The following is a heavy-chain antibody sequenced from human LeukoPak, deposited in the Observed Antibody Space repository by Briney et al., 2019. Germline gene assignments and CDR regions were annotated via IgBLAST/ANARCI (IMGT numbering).Heavy chain of an antibody. D-gene: IGHD3-22*01. CDR1: GYTFTSYY. CDR3: AKGYDSSGYYPGY. CDR2: INPNSGGT. J-gene: IGHJ4*02. V-gene: IGHV1-2*02. Sequence: GASVKVSCKASGYTFTSYYMHWVRQAPGQGLEWMGWINPNSGGTNYAQKFQGRVTMTRDTSISTAYMELSRRRSDDTAVYYCAKGYDSSGYYPGYWGQGTLVTVSS.